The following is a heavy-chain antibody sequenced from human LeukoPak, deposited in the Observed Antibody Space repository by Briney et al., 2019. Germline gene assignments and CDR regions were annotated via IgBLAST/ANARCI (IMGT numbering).Heavy chain of an antibody. D-gene: IGHD3-3*01. Sequence: PSETLSLTCTVSGGSISSSSYYWGWIRQPPGKGLEWIGSIYYSGSTYYNPSLKSRVTISVDTSKNQFSLKLSSVTAADTAVYYCARHTVQMGSYDFWSGYPYYFDYWGQGTLVTVSS. CDR1: GGSISSSSYY. J-gene: IGHJ4*02. V-gene: IGHV4-39*01. CDR2: IYYSGST. CDR3: ARHTVQMGSYDFWSGYPYYFDY.